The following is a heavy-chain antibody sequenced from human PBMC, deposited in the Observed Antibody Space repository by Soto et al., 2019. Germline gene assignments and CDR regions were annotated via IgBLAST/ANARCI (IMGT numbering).Heavy chain of an antibody. CDR3: ASFRKGSPDSSGYHDY. V-gene: IGHV3-33*01. J-gene: IGHJ4*02. D-gene: IGHD3-22*01. CDR2: IWYDGSNK. Sequence: GGSLRLSCAASGFTFSSYGMHWVRQAPGKGLEWMAVIWYDGSNKYYADSVKGRFTISRDNSKNTLYLQMNSLRAEDTAVYYCASFRKGSPDSSGYHDYWGKGTLVTVSS. CDR1: GFTFSSYG.